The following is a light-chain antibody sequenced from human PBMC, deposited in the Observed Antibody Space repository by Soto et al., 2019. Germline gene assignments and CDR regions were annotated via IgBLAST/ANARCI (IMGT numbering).Light chain of an antibody. Sequence: IVMTQSPATLSVSPGDGSTLSCRASQSVDSNLAWYQQKPGQAPRLLIHGASTRATGIPARFSGSGSGTEFTLSISSLQSEDFAVYYCKQYKEWPPFTFGQGTRLEIK. V-gene: IGKV3-15*01. CDR1: QSVDSN. CDR3: KQYKEWPPFT. CDR2: GAS. J-gene: IGKJ5*01.